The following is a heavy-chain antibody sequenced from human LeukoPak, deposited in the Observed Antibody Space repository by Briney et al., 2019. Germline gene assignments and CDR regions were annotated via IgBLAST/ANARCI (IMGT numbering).Heavy chain of an antibody. Sequence: SQTLSLTCTVSGGSISSGDYYWSWIRQPPGKGLEWIGYIYYSGSTYYNPSLKSRVTISVDTSKNQFSLKLSSVTAADAAVYYCARTYDFWSGPPLDYWGQGTLVTVSS. D-gene: IGHD3-3*01. CDR3: ARTYDFWSGPPLDY. J-gene: IGHJ4*02. V-gene: IGHV4-30-4*08. CDR2: IYYSGST. CDR1: GGSISSGDYY.